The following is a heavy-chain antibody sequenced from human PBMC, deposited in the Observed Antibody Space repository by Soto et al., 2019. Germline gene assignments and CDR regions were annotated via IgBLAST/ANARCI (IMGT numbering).Heavy chain of an antibody. Sequence: EVQLVESGGGLVQPGGSLRLSCAASGFTFSSHDMQWVRQVTGKDLEWVSGIDTAGNTYYPGSVKGRFTISRENAKNSFHLQMNSLRAEDTAVYYCAREQTGGGLRGFDIWGQGTMVTVSS. J-gene: IGHJ3*02. CDR2: IDTAGNT. D-gene: IGHD7-27*01. CDR3: AREQTGGGLRGFDI. CDR1: GFTFSSHD. V-gene: IGHV3-13*04.